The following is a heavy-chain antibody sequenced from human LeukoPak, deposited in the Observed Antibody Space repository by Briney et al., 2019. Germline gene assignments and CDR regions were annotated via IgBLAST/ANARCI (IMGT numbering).Heavy chain of an antibody. J-gene: IGHJ4*02. CDR3: AKYGPQDSGSSHFDY. Sequence: GGSLRLSCAASGFAFSSYWMHWVRQAPGKGLVWVSRINSDGSSTSYADSVKGRFTISRDSAKNMLYLQVNSLRAEDTAIYYCAKYGPQDSGSSHFDYWGQGALVTVSS. D-gene: IGHD1-26*01. CDR2: INSDGSST. V-gene: IGHV3-74*01. CDR1: GFAFSSYW.